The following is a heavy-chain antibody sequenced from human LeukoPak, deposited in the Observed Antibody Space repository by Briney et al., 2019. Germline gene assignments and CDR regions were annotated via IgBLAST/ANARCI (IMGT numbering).Heavy chain of an antibody. CDR2: IKQDGSEK. D-gene: IGHD5-18*01. Sequence: PGGSLRLSCAASGFTFSSYWMSWVRQAPGKGLEWVANIKQDGSEKYYVDSVKGRFTISRDNAKNSLYLQMNSLRAEDTAVYYCARDGAAMVTDYFDYWGQGTLVTVSS. J-gene: IGHJ4*02. CDR3: ARDGAAMVTDYFDY. CDR1: GFTFSSYW. V-gene: IGHV3-7*01.